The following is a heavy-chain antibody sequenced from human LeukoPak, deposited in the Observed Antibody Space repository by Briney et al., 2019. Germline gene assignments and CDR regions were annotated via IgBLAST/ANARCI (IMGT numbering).Heavy chain of an antibody. Sequence: PGGSLRLSCAASGFTFSSYGMHWVRQAPGKGLEWVAFIRYDGSNKYYADSVKGRLTISRDNSKNTLYLQMNSLRAEDAAVYYCAKDADCSSTSCYLSTRFFDYWGQGTLVTVSS. CDR1: GFTFSSYG. CDR2: IRYDGSNK. J-gene: IGHJ4*02. D-gene: IGHD2-2*01. V-gene: IGHV3-30*02. CDR3: AKDADCSSTSCYLSTRFFDY.